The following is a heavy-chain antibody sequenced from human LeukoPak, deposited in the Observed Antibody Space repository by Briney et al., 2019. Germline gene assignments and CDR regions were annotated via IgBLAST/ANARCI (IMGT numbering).Heavy chain of an antibody. CDR2: IYYSGST. CDR3: ASVGYDSSGYYSY. Sequence: SETLSLTCTVSGGSISSYYWSWIRQPPGKGLEWIGYIYYSGSTNYNPSLKSRVTISVDTSKNQFSLKLSSVTAADTAVYYCASVGYDSSGYYSYWGQGTLVTVSS. CDR1: GGSISSYY. J-gene: IGHJ4*02. V-gene: IGHV4-59*01. D-gene: IGHD3-22*01.